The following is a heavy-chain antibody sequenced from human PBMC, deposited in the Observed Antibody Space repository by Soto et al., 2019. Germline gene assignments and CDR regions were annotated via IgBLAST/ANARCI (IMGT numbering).Heavy chain of an antibody. Sequence: SVKVSCKASGGTFSSYAISWVRQAPGQGLEWMGGIIPIFGTANYAQKFQGRVTITADESTSTAYMELSSLRSEDTAVYYCARVDTAMVTYYYYYYGMDVWGQGXTVTVYS. D-gene: IGHD5-18*01. V-gene: IGHV1-69*13. CDR2: IIPIFGTA. CDR1: GGTFSSYA. CDR3: ARVDTAMVTYYYYYYGMDV. J-gene: IGHJ6*02.